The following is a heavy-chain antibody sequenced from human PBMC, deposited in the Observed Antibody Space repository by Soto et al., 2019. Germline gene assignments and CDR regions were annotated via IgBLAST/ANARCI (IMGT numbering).Heavy chain of an antibody. CDR2: IYWDDDK. CDR1: GFSLSTSGVT. V-gene: IGHV2-5*02. D-gene: IGHD3-22*01. J-gene: IGHJ4*02. CDR3: AHETYYYDSSAYLSGYFDY. Sequence: QITLKESGPPLVKPTQTLTLTCTFSGFSLSTSGVTVGWIRQPPGKALEWLALIYWDDDKRYSPSLRSRLTITKDTSKNQVVLTMTNMDPVDTATYYCAHETYYYDSSAYLSGYFDYWGQGTLVTVSS.